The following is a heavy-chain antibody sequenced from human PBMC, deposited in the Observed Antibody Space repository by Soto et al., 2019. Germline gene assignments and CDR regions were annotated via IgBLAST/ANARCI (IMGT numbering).Heavy chain of an antibody. V-gene: IGHV3-7*01. Sequence: EVRLVESGGGLVQPGGSLRLSCVASGFTFTSYWMSWVRQAPGKGLEWVANIKGDGSEKKYVDSVKGRFTISRDNAHNSGALQMNSLRAEDTALYYCGRDEVRNGVGVWGQGTTVTVSS. CDR2: IKGDGSEK. J-gene: IGHJ6*02. CDR1: GFTFTSYW. CDR3: GRDEVRNGVGV.